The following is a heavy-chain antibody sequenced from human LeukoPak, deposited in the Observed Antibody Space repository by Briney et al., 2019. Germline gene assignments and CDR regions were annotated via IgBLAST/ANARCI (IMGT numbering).Heavy chain of an antibody. D-gene: IGHD3-9*01. CDR3: AGAVTGYYLSHYYFPY. J-gene: IGHJ4*02. V-gene: IGHV4-30-4*01. CDR1: GDSISSGDYY. Sequence: PSETLSLTGTVSGDSISSGDYYWTWIRQPPGKGLEWIGYIYYNGITYYNPSLKSRVIISVDQPKKQFSLKLSSVTAADTAVYYCAGAVTGYYLSHYYFPYWGRGTLVTVSS. CDR2: IYYNGIT.